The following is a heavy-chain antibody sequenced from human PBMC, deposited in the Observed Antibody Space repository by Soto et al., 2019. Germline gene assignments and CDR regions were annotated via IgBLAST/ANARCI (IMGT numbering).Heavy chain of an antibody. CDR3: AKDLKRITMVRGVIRSDGMDV. J-gene: IGHJ6*01. CDR2: ISFDGSNK. V-gene: IGHV3-30*18. CDR1: GFTFSSYG. D-gene: IGHD3-10*01. Sequence: QVQVVESGGGVVQPGRSLKLSCAASGFTFSSYGMHWVRQAPGKGLEWVAIISFDGSNKYYADSVKGRFTISRDNSKNTLYLQMNSLRAEDTAVYYCAKDLKRITMVRGVIRSDGMDVW.